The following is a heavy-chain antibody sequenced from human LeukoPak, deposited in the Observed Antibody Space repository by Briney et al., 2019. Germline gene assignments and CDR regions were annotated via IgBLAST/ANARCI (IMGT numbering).Heavy chain of an antibody. Sequence: GGSLRLSCAASGLTFSSYGMHWVRQAPGKGLEWVAVISYDGTKKDYADSVKGRFTISRDNSKNTLYVQMNSLRAEDTAVYYCAKALADSSGWFVHYSYGMDVWGKGTTVTVSS. CDR1: GLTFSSYG. D-gene: IGHD6-19*01. J-gene: IGHJ6*04. CDR3: AKALADSSGWFVHYSYGMDV. CDR2: ISYDGTKK. V-gene: IGHV3-30*18.